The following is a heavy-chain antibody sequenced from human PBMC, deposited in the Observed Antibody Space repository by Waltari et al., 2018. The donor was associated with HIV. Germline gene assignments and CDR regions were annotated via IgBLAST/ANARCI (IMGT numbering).Heavy chain of an antibody. CDR1: GYTFTNHW. Sequence: EVQLVQSGAEVKKPGESLKISCKGSGYTFTNHWIGWVRQMPGKGLEWMGTIYPDDSDIKCNPSFQGQVTISVDKSISIAYLQWNSLEASDSATYYCARARYYNYGMDVWGQGTTVTVSS. J-gene: IGHJ6*02. V-gene: IGHV5-51*01. CDR3: ARARYYNYGMDV. D-gene: IGHD3-10*01. CDR2: IYPDDSDI.